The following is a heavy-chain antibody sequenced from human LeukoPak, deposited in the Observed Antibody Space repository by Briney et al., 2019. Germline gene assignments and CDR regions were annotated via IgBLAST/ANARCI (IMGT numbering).Heavy chain of an antibody. J-gene: IGHJ5*02. V-gene: IGHV4-59*01. CDR1: GASISSYF. D-gene: IGHD6-19*01. CDR3: AGASSSGWFPDIDR. Sequence: SETLSLTCTVSGASISSYFWTWIRQPPGKGLEWIGYIYYSGSSNYNPSLKSRVTISVDTSKNQISLKVTSVTAADTAVYYCAGASSSGWFPDIDRWGQGTLVTVSS. CDR2: IYYSGSS.